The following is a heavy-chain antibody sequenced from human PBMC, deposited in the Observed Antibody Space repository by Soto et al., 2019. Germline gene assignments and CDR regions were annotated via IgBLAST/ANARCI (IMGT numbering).Heavy chain of an antibody. CDR3: ARDTGDGTFDF. V-gene: IGHV1-3*01. Sequence: ASVKVTCNASGYTFSSYAMHWVRQAPGQRLEWMGWINAGYGNTKSSQKCQDRVTISRDTSASTAYMELTSLRSEDTAVHYCARDTGDGTFDFWGQGTLVTVTA. CDR2: INAGYGNT. CDR1: GYTFSSYA. J-gene: IGHJ4*02. D-gene: IGHD7-27*01.